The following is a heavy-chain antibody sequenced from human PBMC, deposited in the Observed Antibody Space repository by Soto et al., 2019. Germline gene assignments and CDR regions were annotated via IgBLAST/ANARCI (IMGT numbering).Heavy chain of an antibody. Sequence: GASVKVSCKASGGTFSSYAISWVRQAPGQGLEWMGGIIPIFGTANYAQKFQGRVTITADKSTSTAHMELSSLRSEDTAVYYCARAYYYDSSGYYLWAYYYYGMDVWGQGTTVTVSS. J-gene: IGHJ6*02. CDR1: GGTFSSYA. CDR2: IIPIFGTA. CDR3: ARAYYYDSSGYYLWAYYYYGMDV. D-gene: IGHD3-22*01. V-gene: IGHV1-69*06.